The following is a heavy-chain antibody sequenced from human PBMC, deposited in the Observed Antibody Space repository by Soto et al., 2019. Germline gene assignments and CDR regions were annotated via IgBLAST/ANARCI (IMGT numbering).Heavy chain of an antibody. J-gene: IGHJ5*01. V-gene: IGHV3-7*01. D-gene: IGHD1-1*01. Sequence: VSWISKAPGKGLEWVANIKQDGSEKYYVDSVKGRFTISRDNSKNTLYLQMNSLRAEDTFVYYCATYEYTTRSLHSWGHAPLVSV. CDR3: ATYEYTTRSLHS. CDR2: IKQDGSEK.